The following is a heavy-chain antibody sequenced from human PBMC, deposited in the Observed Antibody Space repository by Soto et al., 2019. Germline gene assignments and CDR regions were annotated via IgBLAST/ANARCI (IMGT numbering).Heavy chain of an antibody. J-gene: IGHJ4*02. CDR2: ISGGGDNT. Sequence: EVQLLDSGGGVVQPGGSLRLSCEASGFTFSNYAMNWVRQAPGKGLEWVLGISGGGDNTYYADSVKGRFTISRDNSKNTVFLQMNSLRAEDTAVYYCAKERLARGFDSWGQGTLVTVSS. V-gene: IGHV3-23*01. CDR3: AKERLARGFDS. CDR1: GFTFSNYA.